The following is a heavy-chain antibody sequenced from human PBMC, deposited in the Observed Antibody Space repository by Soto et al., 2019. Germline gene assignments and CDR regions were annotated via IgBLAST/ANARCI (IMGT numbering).Heavy chain of an antibody. CDR1: GYTFTSYG. V-gene: IGHV1-18*01. D-gene: IGHD3-3*01. Sequence: ASVKVSFKASGYTFTSYGISWVRQAPGQGLEWMGWISAYNGNTNYAQKLQGRVTMTTDTSTSTAYMELRSLRSDDTAVYYCARDYSPAFTYHDFYRMGMDVWGQGTTVTVSS. CDR2: ISAYNGNT. CDR3: ARDYSPAFTYHDFYRMGMDV. J-gene: IGHJ6*02.